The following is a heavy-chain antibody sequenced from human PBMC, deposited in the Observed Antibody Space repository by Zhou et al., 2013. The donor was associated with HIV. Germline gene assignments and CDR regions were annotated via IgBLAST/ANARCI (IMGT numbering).Heavy chain of an antibody. D-gene: IGHD6-13*01. Sequence: VQLVQSGVEVKKPGASVKVSCKASGYTFTSYGISWVRQAPGQGLEWIGWISAYNGHTNYAQNLQGRVTMTTDTSARTAYMELRRLRSDDTAVYYCARTTPAAVGLFWFDPWGQGTLVTVSS. CDR3: ARTTPAAVGLFWFDP. V-gene: IGHV1-18*01. CDR2: ISAYNGHT. J-gene: IGHJ5*02. CDR1: GYTFTSYG.